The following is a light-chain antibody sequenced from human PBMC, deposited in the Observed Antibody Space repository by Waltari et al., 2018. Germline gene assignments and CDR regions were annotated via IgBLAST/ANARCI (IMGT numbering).Light chain of an antibody. CDR2: KTS. Sequence: DIKMTQSPSTLSASVGDRVTIICRASQTVHNWVAWYQQKPGAAPKLLIYKTSTLQSGVPSRFSGSGSGTEFTLTVSSLQPDDFATYYCQQYDAGSTFGQGTQLEI. CDR1: QTVHNW. V-gene: IGKV1-5*03. CDR3: QQYDAGST. J-gene: IGKJ2*01.